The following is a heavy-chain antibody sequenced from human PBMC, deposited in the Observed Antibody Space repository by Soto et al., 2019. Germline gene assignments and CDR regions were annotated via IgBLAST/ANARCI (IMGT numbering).Heavy chain of an antibody. V-gene: IGHV4-34*01. CDR3: ARTGGMDV. Sequence: QVQLQQWGAGLLKPSETLSLTCAVYGGSFSGYYWSWLRQPPGKGPEWIGEINYSGSTKYNPSLESRVTISVDTSKNQCSLKLNSVSAADTAVYYCARTGGMDVWSQGATVTVSS. J-gene: IGHJ6*02. CDR2: INYSGST. CDR1: GGSFSGYY.